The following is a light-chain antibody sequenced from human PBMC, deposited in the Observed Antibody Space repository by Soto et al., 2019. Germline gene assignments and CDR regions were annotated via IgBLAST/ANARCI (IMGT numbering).Light chain of an antibody. V-gene: IGKV1-8*01. J-gene: IGKJ3*01. CDR2: DAS. CDR3: QKCDYLPI. Sequence: AIRMTQSPSSFSASTGDRVTITCRASQGISSYLAWYQQKPGKAPKLLIYDASILEAGVPSRFSGSGSGTDFTFTISSLQPEDVATYYCQKCDYLPIFGPGTTVDFK. CDR1: QGISSY.